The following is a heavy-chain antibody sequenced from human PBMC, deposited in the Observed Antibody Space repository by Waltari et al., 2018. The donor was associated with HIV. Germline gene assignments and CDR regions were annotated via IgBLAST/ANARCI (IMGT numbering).Heavy chain of an antibody. Sequence: EVQLLESGVGLVKPGGSLRLSGAASGLTFRSFSRTWVRQAPGKGLEWVSSITSGSYMFYVDSVKGRFTIFRDNTKNSLYLQMNSLRAEDTAVYYCARQGGSYGPDWYFDLWGRGTLVTVSS. CDR3: ARQGGSYGPDWYFDL. J-gene: IGHJ2*01. CDR2: ITSGSYM. V-gene: IGHV3-21*01. D-gene: IGHD5-18*01. CDR1: GLTFRSFS.